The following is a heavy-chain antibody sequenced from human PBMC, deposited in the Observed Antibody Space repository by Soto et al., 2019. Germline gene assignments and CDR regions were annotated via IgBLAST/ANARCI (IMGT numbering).Heavy chain of an antibody. Sequence: QVQLVQSGAEVKKPGSSVKVSCKASGGTFSSYTISWVRQAPGQGLEWMGRIIPILGIANYAQKFQGRVTITADKSTSTACMELSSLRSEDTAVYYCASIAAAANWFDPWGQGTLVTVSS. CDR3: ASIAAAANWFDP. V-gene: IGHV1-69*02. CDR2: IIPILGIA. CDR1: GGTFSSYT. J-gene: IGHJ5*02. D-gene: IGHD6-13*01.